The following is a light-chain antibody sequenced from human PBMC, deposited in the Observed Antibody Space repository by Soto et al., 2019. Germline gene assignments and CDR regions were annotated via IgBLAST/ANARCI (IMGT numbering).Light chain of an antibody. CDR2: KAS. J-gene: IGKJ1*01. V-gene: IGKV1-5*03. CDR1: QSISSW. Sequence: DIQMTQSPSTLSASVGDRVTITCRASQSISSWLAWYQQKPGKAPKLLIYKASSLDSGVPSRFSGSGSGTEFTLTISSLQPDDVATYYCQQYNSYSTFGQGTKVEIK. CDR3: QQYNSYST.